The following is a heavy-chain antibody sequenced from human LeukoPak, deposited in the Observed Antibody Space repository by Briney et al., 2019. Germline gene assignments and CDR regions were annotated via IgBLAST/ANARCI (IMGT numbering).Heavy chain of an antibody. CDR2: INYSGST. Sequence: PSETLSLTCTVSDGSIRSSYWSWIRQPPGKGLEWIGYINYSGSTSYNPSLKSRVTASVDTSTNQFSLKLSSVTVADTAMYYCARHLQLPAGGIGAFDIWGQGTMVTVSS. CDR1: DGSIRSSY. D-gene: IGHD3-10*01. CDR3: ARHLQLPAGGIGAFDI. V-gene: IGHV4-59*08. J-gene: IGHJ3*02.